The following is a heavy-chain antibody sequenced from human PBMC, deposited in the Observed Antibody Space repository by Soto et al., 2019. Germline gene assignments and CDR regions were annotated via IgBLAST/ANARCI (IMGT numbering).Heavy chain of an antibody. CDR2: IYPGDSDS. D-gene: IGHD2-2*01. Sequence: GESLKISCKGSGFTFTSYWIAWVRQMPGKGLEWMGIIYPGDSDSSYSPSFQGQVTISADKSINTAYLHWSSLKASDTAIYYCAKHEGYCSTTTCSNFDDRGDGNPVTVSS. CDR1: GFTFTSYW. J-gene: IGHJ4*01. V-gene: IGHV5-51*01. CDR3: AKHEGYCSTTTCSNFDD.